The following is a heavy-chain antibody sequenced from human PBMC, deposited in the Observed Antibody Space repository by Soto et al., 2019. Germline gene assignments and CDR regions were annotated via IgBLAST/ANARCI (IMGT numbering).Heavy chain of an antibody. CDR1: GASLRSGSYY. CDR2: ISHSGRT. J-gene: IGHJ4*02. CDR3: SYGSSFDY. Sequence: QVQLQESGPGLVKPSETLSLICTVSGASLRSGSYYWSWIRQPPGKVLEWIGYISHSGRTNYDPSLKSRLTMSVDTSQNPFSLQLNSVTAADTAVYYCSYGSSFDYWGQGTLVTVSS. V-gene: IGHV4-61*01. D-gene: IGHD3-10*01.